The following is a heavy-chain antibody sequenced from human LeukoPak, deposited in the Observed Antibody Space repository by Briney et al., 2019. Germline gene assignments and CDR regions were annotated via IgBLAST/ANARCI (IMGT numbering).Heavy chain of an antibody. V-gene: IGHV3-21*01. Sequence: PGGSLRLSCAASGFTFSSYSMNWVRQAPGKGLEWVSSISSSSSYIYYADSVKGRFTISRDNAKNSLYLQMNSLRAEDTAAYYCAREKGYFDWLSVDYWGQGTLVTVSS. J-gene: IGHJ4*02. CDR2: ISSSSSYI. D-gene: IGHD3-9*01. CDR1: GFTFSSYS. CDR3: AREKGYFDWLSVDY.